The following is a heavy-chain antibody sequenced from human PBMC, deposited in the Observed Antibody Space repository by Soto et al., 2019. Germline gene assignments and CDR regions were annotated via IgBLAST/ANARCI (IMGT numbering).Heavy chain of an antibody. CDR3: AREDLTTVTPNYYYGMDV. CDR2: FDPEDGET. Sequence: ASVKVSCKVSGYTLTELSMHWVRQAPGKGLEWMGGFDPEDGETIYAQKFQGRVTMTRDTSTSTVYMELSSLRSEDTAVYYCAREDLTTVTPNYYYGMDVWGQGTTVTVSS. CDR1: GYTLTELS. J-gene: IGHJ6*02. V-gene: IGHV1-24*01. D-gene: IGHD4-4*01.